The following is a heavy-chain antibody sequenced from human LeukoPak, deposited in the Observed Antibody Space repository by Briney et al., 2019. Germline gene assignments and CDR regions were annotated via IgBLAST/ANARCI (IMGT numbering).Heavy chain of an antibody. CDR2: MNPNSGNT. D-gene: IGHD3-22*01. J-gene: IGHJ6*02. CDR3: ARGAYYYDSSGYYSPLQYYYYGMDV. CDR1: GYTFTSYD. V-gene: IGHV1-8*01. Sequence: ASVTVSCTASGYTFTSYDINWVRQAPGQGLEWMGWMNPNSGNTGYAQKFQGRVTMTRNTSISTAYMELSSLRSEDTAVYYCARGAYYYDSSGYYSPLQYYYYGMDVWGQGTTVTVSS.